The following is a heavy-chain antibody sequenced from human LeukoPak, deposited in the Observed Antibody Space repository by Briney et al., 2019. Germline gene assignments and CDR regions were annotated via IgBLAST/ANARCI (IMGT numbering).Heavy chain of an antibody. D-gene: IGHD3-10*01. CDR3: ARDLVTMVRGVIITRFDY. CDR1: GGSFSGYY. J-gene: IGHJ4*02. Sequence: SETLSLTCAVYGGSFSGYYWSWIRQPPGKGLEWIGEINHSGSTNYNPSLKSRVTISVDTSKNQFSLKLSSVTAADTAVYYCARDLVTMVRGVIITRFDYWGQGTLVTVSS. V-gene: IGHV4-34*01. CDR2: INHSGST.